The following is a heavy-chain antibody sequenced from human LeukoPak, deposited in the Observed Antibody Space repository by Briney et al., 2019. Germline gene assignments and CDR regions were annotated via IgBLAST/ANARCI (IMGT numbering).Heavy chain of an antibody. CDR2: ISAYNGNT. D-gene: IGHD2-2*01. Sequence: ASVKVSCKASGYTFTSYGISWVRQAPGQGLEWMGWISAYNGNTNYAQKLQGRVTMTTDTSTSTAYMELRRLRSDDTAVYYCARDDDSTSSGPYYYYYGMDVWGQGTTVTVSS. J-gene: IGHJ6*02. CDR1: GYTFTSYG. CDR3: ARDDDSTSSGPYYYYYGMDV. V-gene: IGHV1-18*01.